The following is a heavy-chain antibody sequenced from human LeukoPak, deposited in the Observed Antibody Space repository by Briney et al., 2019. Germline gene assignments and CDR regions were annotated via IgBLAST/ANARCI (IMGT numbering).Heavy chain of an antibody. V-gene: IGHV3-48*04. CDR2: ISSSSNTI. J-gene: IGHJ5*02. CDR3: ARVGLLWSNWFDP. CDR1: GFTFSSYS. Sequence: GGSLRLSCAASGFTFSSYSMNWVRQAPGKGLEWISYISSSSNTIYYADSVKGRFTTSRDNAKNSLFLQMNNLRAEDTAVYYCARVGLLWSNWFDPWGQGNLVTVSS. D-gene: IGHD3-10*01.